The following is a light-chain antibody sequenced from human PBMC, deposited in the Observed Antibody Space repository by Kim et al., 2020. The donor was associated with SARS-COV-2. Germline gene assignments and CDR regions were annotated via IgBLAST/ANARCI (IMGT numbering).Light chain of an antibody. CDR1: QGISSY. J-gene: IGKJ3*01. CDR3: QQYHSYPLT. CDR2: AAS. Sequence: ASTGDRVTITCRASQGISSYLAWYQQKPGKAPKLLIYAASTLQSGVPSRFSGSGSGTDFTLTISCLQSEDFATYYCQQYHSYPLTFGPGTKVDIK. V-gene: IGKV1-8*01.